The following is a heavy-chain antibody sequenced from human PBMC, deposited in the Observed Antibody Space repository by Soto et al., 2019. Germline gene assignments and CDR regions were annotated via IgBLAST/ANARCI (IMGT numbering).Heavy chain of an antibody. Sequence: SVKVSCKASGYTFTSYGISWVRQAPGQGLEWMGWISAYNGNTNYAQKLQGRVTMTTDTSTSTAYMELRSLRSDDTAVYYCARDQVCSGGSCYYYYYGMDVWGQGTTVTVSS. CDR3: ARDQVCSGGSCYYYYYGMDV. CDR1: GYTFTSYG. CDR2: ISAYNGNT. J-gene: IGHJ6*02. D-gene: IGHD2-15*01. V-gene: IGHV1-18*01.